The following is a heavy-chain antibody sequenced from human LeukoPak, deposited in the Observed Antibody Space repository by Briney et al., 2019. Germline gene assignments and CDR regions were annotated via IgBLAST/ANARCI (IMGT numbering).Heavy chain of an antibody. D-gene: IGHD6-13*01. CDR2: ISPSSDDI. CDR1: GISFSPHY. V-gene: IGHV3-21*01. Sequence: RGSLRLSSAASGISFSPHYMSWVPQAPGKGREWVSTISPSSDDIYYAHSVKGRFTISRDNAKDSLYPQMNSLRADDTAVYYCARDGSGWLRLYWGQGTLVTVSS. J-gene: IGHJ4*02. CDR3: ARDGSGWLRLY.